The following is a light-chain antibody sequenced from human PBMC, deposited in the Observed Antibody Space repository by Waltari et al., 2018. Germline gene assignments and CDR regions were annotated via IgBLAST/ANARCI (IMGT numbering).Light chain of an antibody. J-gene: IGKJ2*01. V-gene: IGKV1-39*01. CDR1: QGISSY. CDR2: AAS. CDR3: QQSYSTPYT. Sequence: DIQMTQSPSSLSASVGDRVTITCRASQGISSYLNWYQQKPWKAPKLLIYAASSLQSGVPSRFSGSGSGTDFTLTITSLQPEDFATYSCQQSYSTPYTFGQGTKLGI.